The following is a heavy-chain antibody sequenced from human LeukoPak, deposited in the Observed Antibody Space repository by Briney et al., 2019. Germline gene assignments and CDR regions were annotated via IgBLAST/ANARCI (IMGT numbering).Heavy chain of an antibody. CDR2: ISYDGSNK. CDR3: AKDRSSSTSCYANYYYGMDV. J-gene: IGHJ6*02. V-gene: IGHV3-30*18. Sequence: PGGSLRLSCAASGFTFSSYGMHWVRQAPGKGLEWVAVISYDGSNKYYADSVKGRFTISRDNSKNTLYLQMNSLRAEDTAVYYCAKDRSSSTSCYANYYYGMDVWGQGTTVTVSS. D-gene: IGHD2-2*01. CDR1: GFTFSSYG.